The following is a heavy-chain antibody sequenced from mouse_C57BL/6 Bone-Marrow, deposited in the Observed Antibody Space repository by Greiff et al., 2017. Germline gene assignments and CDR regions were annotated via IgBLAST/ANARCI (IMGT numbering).Heavy chain of an antibody. V-gene: IGHV1-18*01. Sequence: VQLKQSGPELVKPGASVKIPCKASGYTFTDYNMDWVKQSHGKSLEWIGDINPNNGGTIYNQKFKGKATLTVDKSSSTAYMELRSLTSEDTAVYYCARKGGYDGYWNMDYWGQGTSVTISS. CDR1: GYTFTDYN. J-gene: IGHJ4*01. CDR3: ARKGGYDGYWNMDY. CDR2: INPNNGGT. D-gene: IGHD2-3*01.